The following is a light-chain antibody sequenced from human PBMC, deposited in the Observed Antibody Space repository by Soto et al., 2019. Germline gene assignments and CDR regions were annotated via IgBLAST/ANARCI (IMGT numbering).Light chain of an antibody. Sequence: ESVLTQSPGTLALSLWKRSTLXXRASQSVSSSYLASYQQKPGLPPRLXXYYASNRATGILARCSGSGSGRDFTLTISSLEPEDYAVYYYQQRSRWPPSTFGPGTRLEIK. J-gene: IGKJ5*01. CDR3: QQRSRWPPST. CDR1: QSVSSSY. CDR2: YAS. V-gene: IGKV3-11*02.